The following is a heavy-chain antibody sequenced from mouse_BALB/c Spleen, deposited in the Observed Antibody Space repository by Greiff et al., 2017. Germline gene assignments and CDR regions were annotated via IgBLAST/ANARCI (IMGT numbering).Heavy chain of an antibody. J-gene: IGHJ2*01. CDR1: GFSLTSYG. CDR2: IWAGGST. D-gene: IGHD2-3*01. Sequence: VQLQQSGPGLVQPSQSLSITCTVSGFSLTSYGVHWVRQPPGKGLEWLGVIWAGGSTNYNSALMSRLSISKDNSKSQVFLKMNSLQTDDTAMYYCARESGLLRDFDYWGQGTTLTVSS. CDR3: ARESGLLRDFDY. V-gene: IGHV2-9*02.